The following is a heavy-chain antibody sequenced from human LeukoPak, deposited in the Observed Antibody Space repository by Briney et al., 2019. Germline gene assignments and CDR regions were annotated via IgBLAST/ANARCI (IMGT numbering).Heavy chain of an antibody. V-gene: IGHV3-48*03. CDR1: GFSFSSYE. CDR3: ARGSGYSYAFTGRERTKSRLDY. D-gene: IGHD5-18*01. CDR2: ISASGTLT. Sequence: GGSLRLSCAASGFSFSSYEMNWVRQAPGKGLEWISYISASGTLTHYADSVKGRFTISRDNSKNTLYLQMNSLRAEDTAVSYCARGSGYSYAFTGRERTKSRLDYWGQGTLVTVSS. J-gene: IGHJ4*02.